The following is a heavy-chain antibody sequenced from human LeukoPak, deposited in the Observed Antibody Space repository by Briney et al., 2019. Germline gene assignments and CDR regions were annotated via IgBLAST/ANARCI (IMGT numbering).Heavy chain of an antibody. J-gene: IGHJ5*01. D-gene: IGHD5-24*01. V-gene: IGHV4-59*08. CDR2: TSYSGRA. Sequence: SETLSLTCTASGXSISSYYWSWIRQPPGRGLQWIGSTSYSGRANYNPSLKDRVTVSLDTSKNQFYLKVTSVTAADTAVYYCARRRVEMAPITEGNWFDSWGQGTPVTVSS. CDR1: GXSISSYY. CDR3: ARRRVEMAPITEGNWFDS.